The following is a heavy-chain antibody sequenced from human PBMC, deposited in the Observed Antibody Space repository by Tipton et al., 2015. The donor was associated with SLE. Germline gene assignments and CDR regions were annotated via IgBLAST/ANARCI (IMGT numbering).Heavy chain of an antibody. CDR1: GVSFSGYY. Sequence: TLSLTCAVYGVSFSGYYWNWIRQTPAKGLEGIGDINDSGSTNYNPSLKSRVTISVDTSKNQFSLKLRSVTAADTAVYYCARCRRAAFDIWGQGTMVTVSS. CDR2: INDSGST. J-gene: IGHJ3*02. V-gene: IGHV4-34*01. CDR3: ARCRRAAFDI.